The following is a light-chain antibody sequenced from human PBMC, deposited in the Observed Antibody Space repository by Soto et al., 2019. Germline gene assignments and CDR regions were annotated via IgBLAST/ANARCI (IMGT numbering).Light chain of an antibody. CDR1: SSDVGAYNF. CDR2: DVS. J-gene: IGLJ2*01. CDR3: NSYTSNNGV. V-gene: IGLV2-14*03. Sequence: QSALTQPASVSGSPGQSITISCTGTSSDVGAYNFVSWYQQHPGKAPKLMIFDVSNRPSGVSNRFSGSKSGNTASLTISGLQAEDEADYYCNSYTSNNGVFGGGTKLTVL.